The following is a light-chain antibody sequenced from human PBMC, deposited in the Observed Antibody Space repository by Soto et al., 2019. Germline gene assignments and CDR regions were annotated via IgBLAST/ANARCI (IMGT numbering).Light chain of an antibody. Sequence: EIGLTQSPGSLSLSPGQRATLSCRASQSVDTTFFAWYQKKPGQAPSLLIYGASKRATGIPDRFSGSGSGTDFTLIISRLEPEDFAVYYCQQYMSSVTFGQGTKVEIK. V-gene: IGKV3-20*01. J-gene: IGKJ1*01. CDR1: QSVDTTF. CDR3: QQYMSSVT. CDR2: GAS.